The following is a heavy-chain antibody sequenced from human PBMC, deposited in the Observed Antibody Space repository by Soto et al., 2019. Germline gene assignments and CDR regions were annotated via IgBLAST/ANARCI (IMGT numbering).Heavy chain of an antibody. CDR3: ARGVAESSGWYLGNLFYH. Sequence: PSQTLSLTGAISGDSVSSNSAAWNWIRQSPSRGLEWLGRTYYRSKWYNDYAVSVKSRITINPDTSKNQFSLQLNSVTPEDTAVYDCARGVAESSGWYLGNLFYHWGQRTPVTVSS. CDR1: GDSVSSNSAA. J-gene: IGHJ5*02. V-gene: IGHV6-1*01. CDR2: TYYRSKWYN. D-gene: IGHD6-19*01.